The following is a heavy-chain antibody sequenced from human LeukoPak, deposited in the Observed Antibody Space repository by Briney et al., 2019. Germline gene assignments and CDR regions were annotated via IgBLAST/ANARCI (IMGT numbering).Heavy chain of an antibody. V-gene: IGHV3-72*01. D-gene: IGHD2-15*01. CDR1: GFTVSDHY. CDR3: ADIGGGGSNTR. CDR2: IRKKSDRYTT. Sequence: PGGSLRLSCVASGFTVSDHYLDWVHQAPGKGLEWVGLIRKKSDRYTTEYAASVKGRFTISRDDSTNSVYLQMSSLKSEDTAVYYCADIGGGGSNTRWGEGTVVTVSS. J-gene: IGHJ1*01.